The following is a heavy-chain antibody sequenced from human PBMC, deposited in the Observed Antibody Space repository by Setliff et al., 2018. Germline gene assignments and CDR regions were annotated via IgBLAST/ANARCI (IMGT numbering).Heavy chain of an antibody. Sequence: SSETLSLTCAVSGGSVTSDSWWSWVRQSPGKGLEWIAEIDRTGGTNHNPSLKSRVFISLDKSKNEVSLTLSSVTAADTAVYYCARDPTSGSYRGAWYFDLWGRGALVTVSS. CDR3: ARDPTSGSYRGAWYFDL. CDR2: IDRTGGT. J-gene: IGHJ2*01. CDR1: GGSVTSDSW. D-gene: IGHD1-26*01. V-gene: IGHV4-4*02.